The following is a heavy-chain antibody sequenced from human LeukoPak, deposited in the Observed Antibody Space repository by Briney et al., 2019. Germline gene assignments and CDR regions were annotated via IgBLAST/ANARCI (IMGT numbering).Heavy chain of an antibody. CDR2: ISGYNGNT. D-gene: IGHD6-13*01. CDR3: ARTGATSSSWPDF. J-gene: IGHJ4*02. Sequence: ASVKVSCKASGGTFSSYAISWARQAPGQGLEWMGWISGYNGNTNYAQKLQGRVTMTTDTSTSTVYMDLRSLRSDDTAVYYCARTGATSSSWPDFWGQGTLVTVSS. CDR1: GGTFSSYA. V-gene: IGHV1-18*01.